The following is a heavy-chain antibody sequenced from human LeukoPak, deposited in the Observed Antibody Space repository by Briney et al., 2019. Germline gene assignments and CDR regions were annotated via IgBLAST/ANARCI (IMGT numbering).Heavy chain of an antibody. J-gene: IGHJ4*02. V-gene: IGHV3-30*02. Sequence: GGSLRLSCAASGFTFSSYGMHWVRQAPGKGLEWVAFIRYDGSNKYYADSVKGRFTISRDNSKNTLYLQMNSLRAEDTAVYYCAKDGRGGYYGSGSYYSRNDYWGQGTLVTVSS. CDR3: AKDGRGGYYGSGSYYSRNDY. D-gene: IGHD3-10*01. CDR1: GFTFSSYG. CDR2: IRYDGSNK.